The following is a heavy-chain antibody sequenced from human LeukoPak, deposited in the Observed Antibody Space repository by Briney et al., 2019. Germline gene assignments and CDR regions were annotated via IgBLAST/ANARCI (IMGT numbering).Heavy chain of an antibody. D-gene: IGHD6-13*01. Sequence: PGRSLRLSCAASGFTFSSYGMHRVRQAPGKGLEWVAVIWYDGSNKYYADSVKGRFTISRDNSKNTLYLQMNSLRAEDTAVYYCAKDPHRSSWYRFDYWGQGTLVTVSS. CDR3: AKDPHRSSWYRFDY. CDR2: IWYDGSNK. CDR1: GFTFSSYG. V-gene: IGHV3-33*06. J-gene: IGHJ4*02.